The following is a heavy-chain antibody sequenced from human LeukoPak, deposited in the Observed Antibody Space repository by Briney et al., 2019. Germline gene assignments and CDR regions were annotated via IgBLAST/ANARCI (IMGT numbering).Heavy chain of an antibody. CDR2: ISGDGTRT. CDR1: GFTFSSYA. CDR3: AKDDGYSSSLGDY. D-gene: IGHD6-6*01. Sequence: GGSLRLSCAASGFTFSSYAMSWVRQTPGKGLEWVSAISGDGTRTYYADSVKGRFTISRDNSKNTMSLQMNSLRAEDTAVYYCAKDDGYSSSLGDYWGQGTLVTVSS. V-gene: IGHV3-23*01. J-gene: IGHJ4*02.